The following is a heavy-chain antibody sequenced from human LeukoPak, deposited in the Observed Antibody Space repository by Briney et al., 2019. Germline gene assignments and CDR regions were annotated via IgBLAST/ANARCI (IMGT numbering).Heavy chain of an antibody. CDR1: GFTFSSYA. V-gene: IGHV3-30*04. CDR2: ISYDGSNK. J-gene: IGHJ4*02. CDR3: ARDLYDYVWGSYRYFDY. D-gene: IGHD3-16*02. Sequence: GGSLRLSCAASGFTFSSYAMHWVRQAPGKGLEWVAVISYDGSNKYYADSVKGRFTISRDNSKNTLYLQMNSLRAEDTAVCYCARDLYDYVWGSYRYFDYWGQGTLVTVSS.